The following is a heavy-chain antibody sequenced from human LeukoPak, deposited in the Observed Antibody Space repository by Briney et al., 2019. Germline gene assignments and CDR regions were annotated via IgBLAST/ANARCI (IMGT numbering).Heavy chain of an antibody. D-gene: IGHD5-18*01. CDR3: ARVDTAMPSVDY. Sequence: SETLSLTCTVSGGSISSYYWSWIRQPPGQGLEWIGYIYYSGSTNYNPSLKSRVTISVDTSKNQFSLKLSSVTAADTAVYYCARVDTAMPSVDYWGQGTLVTVSS. CDR1: GGSISSYY. V-gene: IGHV4-59*08. CDR2: IYYSGST. J-gene: IGHJ4*02.